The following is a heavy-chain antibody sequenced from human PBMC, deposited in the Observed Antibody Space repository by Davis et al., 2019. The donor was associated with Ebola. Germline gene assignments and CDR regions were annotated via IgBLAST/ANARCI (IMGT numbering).Heavy chain of an antibody. CDR1: GDSVTNSDYY. V-gene: IGHV4-39*01. CDR3: AGARHLFYFDY. CDR2: VYYGRTT. Sequence: PGGSLRLSCTVSGDSVTNSDYYWGWIRQSTGKGLEWIGNVYYGRTTYLNPSLTSRVTISVDTSKNQFSLNLSSVTAADTAVYYCAGARHLFYFDYWGQGTLVTVSS. J-gene: IGHJ4*02.